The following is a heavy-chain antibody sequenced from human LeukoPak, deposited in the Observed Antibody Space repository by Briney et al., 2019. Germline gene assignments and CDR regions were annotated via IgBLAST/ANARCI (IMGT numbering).Heavy chain of an antibody. Sequence: GGSLRLSCAVSGVTFSSYAMSWVRQAPGKGLEWVSCIYGTAGTPQYTDSLKGRFTIPKDKSKNTLYLQMDNLRAEDTGVYFCARLPTFYYDSSGYHYDCWGQGTLVTVSS. J-gene: IGHJ4*02. CDR2: IYGTAGTP. CDR1: GVTFSSYA. D-gene: IGHD3-22*01. CDR3: ARLPTFYYDSSGYHYDC. V-gene: IGHV3-23*01.